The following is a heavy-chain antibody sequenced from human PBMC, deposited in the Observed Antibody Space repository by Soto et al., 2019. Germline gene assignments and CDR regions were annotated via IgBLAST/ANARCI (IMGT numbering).Heavy chain of an antibody. D-gene: IGHD3-10*01. CDR1: GFTFSSYG. Sequence: GGSLRLSCAASGFTFSSYGMHWVRQAPGKGLEWVAVISYDGSNKYYADSVKGRFTISRDNSKNTLYLQMNSLRAEDTAVYYCAKDQEGGITMVRGVPDYYYYGMDVWGQGTTVTVSS. CDR3: AKDQEGGITMVRGVPDYYYYGMDV. J-gene: IGHJ6*02. CDR2: ISYDGSNK. V-gene: IGHV3-30*18.